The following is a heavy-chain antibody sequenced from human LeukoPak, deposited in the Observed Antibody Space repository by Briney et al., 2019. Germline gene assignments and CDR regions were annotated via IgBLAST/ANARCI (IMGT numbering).Heavy chain of an antibody. V-gene: IGHV1-2*04. CDR3: ARDAMVRGDPTYGMDV. D-gene: IGHD3-10*01. CDR2: INPNSGGT. J-gene: IGHJ6*04. CDR1: GYTFTGYY. Sequence: ASVKVSCKASGYTFTGYYMHWVRQAPGQGLEWMGWINPNSGGTNYAQKFQGWVTMTRDTSISTAYMELSRLRSDDTAVYYCARDAMVRGDPTYGMDVWGKGTTVTVSS.